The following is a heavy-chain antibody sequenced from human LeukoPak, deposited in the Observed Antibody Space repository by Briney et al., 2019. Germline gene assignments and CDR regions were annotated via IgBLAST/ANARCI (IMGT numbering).Heavy chain of an antibody. V-gene: IGHV1-2*02. CDR1: GYTFTGYY. CDR3: ARDCSSTSCYVY. Sequence: ASVKVSCKASGYTFTGYYMHWVRQAPGQGPEWMGWINPNSGGTNYAQKFQGRVTMTRDTSISTAYMELSRLRSDDTAVYYCARDCSSTSCYVYWGQGTLVTVSS. CDR2: INPNSGGT. J-gene: IGHJ4*02. D-gene: IGHD2-2*01.